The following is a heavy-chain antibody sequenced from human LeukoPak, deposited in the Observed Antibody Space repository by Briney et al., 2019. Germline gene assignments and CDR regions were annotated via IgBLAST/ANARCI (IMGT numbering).Heavy chain of an antibody. D-gene: IGHD5-18*01. J-gene: IGHJ4*02. CDR1: GYSSTSYW. CDR2: IYPGDSDT. Sequence: GESLKISCKGSGYSSTSYWIGWVRQMPGKGLEWMGIIYPGDSDTRYSPSFQGQVTISADKSISTAYLQWSSLKASDTAMYYCARYPGFSYGLYYFDYWGQGTLVTVSS. CDR3: ARYPGFSYGLYYFDY. V-gene: IGHV5-51*01.